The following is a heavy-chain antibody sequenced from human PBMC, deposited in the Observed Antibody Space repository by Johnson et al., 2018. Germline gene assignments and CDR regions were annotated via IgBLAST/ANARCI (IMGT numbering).Heavy chain of an antibody. D-gene: IGHD2-8*02. V-gene: IGHV3-21*01. CDR1: GFTFSSYS. CDR2: ISSSSSYI. Sequence: EVQLGETGGGLVKPGGSLRLSCAASGFTFSSYSMNWVRQAPGKGLEWVSSISSSSSYIYYADSVKGRFIISRDNAKNSLYLQMNSLRAEDTAVYYCARSVSGTGHFIHYYYYGMDVWGQGTTVTVSS. CDR3: ARSVSGTGHFIHYYYYGMDV. J-gene: IGHJ6*02.